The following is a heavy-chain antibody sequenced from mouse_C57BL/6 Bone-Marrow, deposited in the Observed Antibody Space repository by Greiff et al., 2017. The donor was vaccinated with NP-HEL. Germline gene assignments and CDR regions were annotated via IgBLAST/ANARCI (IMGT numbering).Heavy chain of an antibody. CDR1: GFNIKDDY. V-gene: IGHV14-4*01. CDR2: IDPENGDT. CDR3: TYLYYYVFDY. J-gene: IGHJ2*01. Sequence: VQLQQSGAELVRPGASVKLSCTASGFNIKDDYMHWVKQRPEQGLEWIGWIDPENGDTEYASKFQGKATITADTSSNTAYLQLSSLTYEDTAVYYCTYLYYYVFDYWGQGTTLTVSS. D-gene: IGHD1-1*01.